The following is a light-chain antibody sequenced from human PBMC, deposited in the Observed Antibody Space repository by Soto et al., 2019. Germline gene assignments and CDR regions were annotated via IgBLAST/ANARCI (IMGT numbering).Light chain of an antibody. CDR1: QSISRY. Sequence: DIQMTQSPSYLSASVGDRVTITCRASQSISRYLNWYQQKPGKAPKLLIYAASSLLGGVPSMFSGSGSGTDFTLTISSLQPEDFEIYYCQQSYSSPQTFGQGTQVDIK. J-gene: IGKJ1*01. CDR2: AAS. CDR3: QQSYSSPQT. V-gene: IGKV1-39*01.